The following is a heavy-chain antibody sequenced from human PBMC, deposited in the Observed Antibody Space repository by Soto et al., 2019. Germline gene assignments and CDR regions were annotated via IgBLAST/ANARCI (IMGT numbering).Heavy chain of an antibody. V-gene: IGHV3-23*04. CDR3: AKDLNYDFWSGNFDY. CDR1: GFTVSGNY. D-gene: IGHD3-3*01. J-gene: IGHJ4*02. CDR2: ISGSGGST. Sequence: VQLVESGGGLIQPGGSLRLSCAASGFTVSGNYMSWVRQVPGKGLEWVSAISGSGGSTYYTDSVKGRFTISRDNSKNTLYLQMNSLRAEDTAVYYCAKDLNYDFWSGNFDYWGQGTLVTVSS.